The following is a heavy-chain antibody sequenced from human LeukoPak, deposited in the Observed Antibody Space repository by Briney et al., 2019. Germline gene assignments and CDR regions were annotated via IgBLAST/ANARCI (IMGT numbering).Heavy chain of an antibody. CDR1: GFTFSSYS. V-gene: IGHV3-21*01. Sequence: SGGSLRLSCAASGFTFSSYSMTWVRQAPGKGLEWVSSISSSSSYIYYADSVKGRFTISRDNAKNSLYLQVNSLRAEDTAVYYCARDFDYYGSGSFLDYWGQGTLVTVSS. J-gene: IGHJ4*02. CDR3: ARDFDYYGSGSFLDY. CDR2: ISSSSSYI. D-gene: IGHD3-10*01.